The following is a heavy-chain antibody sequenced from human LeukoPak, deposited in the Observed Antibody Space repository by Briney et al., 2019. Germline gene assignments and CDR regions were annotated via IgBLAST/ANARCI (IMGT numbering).Heavy chain of an antibody. CDR1: GFTFSSYE. D-gene: IGHD3-22*01. Sequence: PGGSLRLSCAASGFTFSSYEMNWVRQAPGKGLEWVSYISSSGSTIYYADSVKGRFTISRENAKNSLYLQMNSLRAEDTAVYYCARDGAGYYDSSGYENYYYYGMDVWGQGSTVTVYS. J-gene: IGHJ6*02. CDR2: ISSSGSTI. CDR3: ARDGAGYYDSSGYENYYYYGMDV. V-gene: IGHV3-48*03.